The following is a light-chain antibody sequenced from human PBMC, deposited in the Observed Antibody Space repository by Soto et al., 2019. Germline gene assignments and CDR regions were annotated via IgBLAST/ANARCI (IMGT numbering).Light chain of an antibody. CDR1: HSAASA. CDR3: QQYRDWPLT. CDR2: DAS. J-gene: IGKJ4*01. V-gene: IGKV3-15*01. Sequence: EIVLTQSPATLSVSPGERATLSCRASHSAASAVAWYQQKPGQAPRLLIYDASTRATGIPARFSGSGSATEFTLTTISLHSEAFAVDSCQQYRDWPLTFGGGTKVDLK.